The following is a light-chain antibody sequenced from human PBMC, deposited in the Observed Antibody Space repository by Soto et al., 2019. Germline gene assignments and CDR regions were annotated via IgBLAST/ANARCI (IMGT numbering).Light chain of an antibody. CDR3: MQGTHWPLT. CDR2: KVS. Sequence: DVVMTQSPLSLTVTLGQPASISCKSSQSLVYTDGHTYLNWFHQRPSQSPRRLIYKVSTRESGVPDRFSGGGSGTDFTLNIDRVEAEDVGVYYCMQGTHWPLTIGGGTTVEIK. CDR1: QSLVYTDGHTY. V-gene: IGKV2-30*01. J-gene: IGKJ4*01.